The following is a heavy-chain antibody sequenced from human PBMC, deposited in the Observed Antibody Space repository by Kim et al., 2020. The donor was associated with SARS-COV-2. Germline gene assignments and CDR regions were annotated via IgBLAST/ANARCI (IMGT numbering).Heavy chain of an antibody. D-gene: IGHD3-22*01. CDR3: AKVLEQGLTMIVVARITSYFDY. CDR1: GFTFSSYA. Sequence: GGSLRLSCAASGFTFSSYAMSWVRQAPGKGLEWVSAISGSGGSTYYADSVKGRFTISRDNSKNTLYLQMNSLRAEDTAVYYCAKVLEQGLTMIVVARITSYFDYWDQGTLVTGSS. CDR2: ISGSGGST. V-gene: IGHV3-23*01. J-gene: IGHJ4*02.